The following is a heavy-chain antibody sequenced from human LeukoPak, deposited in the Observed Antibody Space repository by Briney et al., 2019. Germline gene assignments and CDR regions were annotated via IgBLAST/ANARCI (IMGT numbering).Heavy chain of an antibody. D-gene: IGHD6-13*01. Sequence: PGGSLRLSCAASGFTFSSYWMSWIRQAPGKGLEWVSYISSSGSTIYYADSVKGRFTISRDNAKSSLYLQMNSLRAEDTAVYYCARDRWDSSSWYDYFDYWGQGTLVTVSS. J-gene: IGHJ4*02. CDR2: ISSSGSTI. CDR3: ARDRWDSSSWYDYFDY. CDR1: GFTFSSYW. V-gene: IGHV3-11*01.